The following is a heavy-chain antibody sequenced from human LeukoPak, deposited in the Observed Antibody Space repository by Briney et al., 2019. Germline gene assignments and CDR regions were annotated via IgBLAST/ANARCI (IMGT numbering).Heavy chain of an antibody. CDR2: IIPIFGTA. CDR1: GGTFSSYA. J-gene: IGHJ4*02. D-gene: IGHD3-22*01. CDR3: ARLDYYDSRDY. Sequence: ASVKVSCKASGGTFSSYAISWVRQAPGQGLEWMGGIIPIFGTANYAQKFQGRVTMTRDTSTSTVYMELSSLRSEDTAVYYCARLDYYDSRDYWGQGTQVTVSS. V-gene: IGHV1-69*05.